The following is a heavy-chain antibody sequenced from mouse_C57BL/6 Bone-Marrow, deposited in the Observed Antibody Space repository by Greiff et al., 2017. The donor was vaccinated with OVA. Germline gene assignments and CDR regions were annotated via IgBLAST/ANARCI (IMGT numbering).Heavy chain of an antibody. J-gene: IGHJ2*01. Sequence: EVKLMESGGGLVKPGGSLKLSCAASGFTFSSYAMSWVRQTPEQRLEWVATISDGGSYTYYPDNVKGRFTFSRDNAKNNLYLQRRTLKSDDTDMYYCAREGYYGSSFGYWGQGTTLTVSS. V-gene: IGHV5-4*01. CDR3: AREGYYGSSFGY. D-gene: IGHD1-1*01. CDR1: GFTFSSYA. CDR2: ISDGGSYT.